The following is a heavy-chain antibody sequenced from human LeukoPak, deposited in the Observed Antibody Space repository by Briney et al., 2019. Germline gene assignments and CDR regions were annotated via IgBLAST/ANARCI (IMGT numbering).Heavy chain of an antibody. CDR2: ISAYNGNT. CDR3: AADTAMTDRNFRPPYYYYGMDV. D-gene: IGHD5-18*01. CDR1: GYTFTSYG. Sequence: ASVKVSCKASGYTFTSYGISWVRQAPGQGLEWMGWISAYNGNTNYAQKLQGRVTMTTDTSTSTAYMELRSLRSDDTAVYYCAADTAMTDRNFRPPYYYYGMDVWGQGTTVTVSS. J-gene: IGHJ6*02. V-gene: IGHV1-18*01.